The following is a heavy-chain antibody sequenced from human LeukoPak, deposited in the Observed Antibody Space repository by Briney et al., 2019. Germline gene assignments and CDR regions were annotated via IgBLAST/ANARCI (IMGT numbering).Heavy chain of an antibody. Sequence: GGSLRLSCAASGFTFSSYGMHWVRQAPGKGLEWVAVIWYDGSNKYYADSVKGRFTISRDNSKNTLYLQMYSLRAEDTAVYYCAKEGPRSAFDYWGQGTLVTVSS. V-gene: IGHV3-33*06. CDR3: AKEGPRSAFDY. CDR2: IWYDGSNK. CDR1: GFTFSSYG. J-gene: IGHJ4*02.